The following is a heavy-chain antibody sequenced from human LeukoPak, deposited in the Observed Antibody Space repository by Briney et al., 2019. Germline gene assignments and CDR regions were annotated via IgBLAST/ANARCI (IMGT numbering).Heavy chain of an antibody. J-gene: IGHJ4*02. D-gene: IGHD3-16*01. V-gene: IGHV3-30*18. CDR2: ISYDGSNK. CDR3: AKDGANRGYFDY. Sequence: GRSLRLSCAASRFTFTKYGMHCGRRAPAKGQEWVAVISYDGSNKYYADSVKGRFTISRDNSKNTLYLQMNSLRAEDTAVYYCAKDGANRGYFDYWGQGTLVTVSS. CDR1: RFTFTKYG.